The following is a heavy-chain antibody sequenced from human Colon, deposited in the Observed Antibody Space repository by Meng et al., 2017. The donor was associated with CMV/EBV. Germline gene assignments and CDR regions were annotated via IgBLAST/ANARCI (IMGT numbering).Heavy chain of an antibody. CDR3: AKPRGAGS. V-gene: IGHV3-23*01. D-gene: IGHD6-19*01. CDR1: GFIFSNYV. J-gene: IGHJ5*02. CDR2: ISGSGGST. Sequence: EVLLLGSGGGLVQPGGSLRLSCAASGFIFSNYVMSWVRQAPGKGLEWVSSISGSGGSTYYADSVKGRFTISRDNSKKTLYLQMNSLRAEDTAVYYCAKPRGAGSWGRGTLVTVSS.